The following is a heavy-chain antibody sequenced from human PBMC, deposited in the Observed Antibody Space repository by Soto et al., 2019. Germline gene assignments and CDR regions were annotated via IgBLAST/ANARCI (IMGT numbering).Heavy chain of an antibody. J-gene: IGHJ4*02. CDR2: ISGSSSTI. D-gene: IGHD6-13*01. Sequence: EVQLAESGGDLVQPGGSLRLSCTASGFTLSTYAMNWVRQAPGKGLEWVSYISGSSSTIYYADSVRGRFTISRDNAKNSLYLQMNSLRAEDTTVYYCARRQYSTSWHFDFWGQGTLVTVSS. CDR1: GFTLSTYA. V-gene: IGHV3-48*01. CDR3: ARRQYSTSWHFDF.